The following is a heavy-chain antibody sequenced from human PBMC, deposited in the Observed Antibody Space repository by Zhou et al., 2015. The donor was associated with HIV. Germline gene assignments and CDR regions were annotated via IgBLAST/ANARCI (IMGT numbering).Heavy chain of an antibody. CDR2: INTNTGNP. CDR3: AREEMELRYFDWLLAHDAFDI. D-gene: IGHD3-9*01. J-gene: IGHJ3*02. V-gene: IGHV7-4-1*01. CDR1: GYTFTSYA. Sequence: QVQLVQSGSELKKPGASVKVSCKASGYTFTSYAMNWVRQAPGQGLEWMGWINTNTGNPTYAQGFTGRFVFSLDTSVSTAYLQICSLKAEDTAVYYCAREEMELRYFDWLLAHDAFDIWGQGTMVTVSS.